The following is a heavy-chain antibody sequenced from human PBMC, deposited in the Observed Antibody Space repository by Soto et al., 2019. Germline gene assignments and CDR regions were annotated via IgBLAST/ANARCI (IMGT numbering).Heavy chain of an antibody. D-gene: IGHD6-13*01. Sequence: SETLSLTCTVSGGSISSGDYYWSWIRQPPGKGLEWIGYIYYSGSTYYNPSLKSRVTISVDTSKNQFSLKLSSVTAADTAVYYCARDLLGAAAGIFDYWGQGTLVTVSS. CDR2: IYYSGST. CDR3: ARDLLGAAAGIFDY. J-gene: IGHJ4*02. V-gene: IGHV4-30-4*01. CDR1: GGSISSGDYY.